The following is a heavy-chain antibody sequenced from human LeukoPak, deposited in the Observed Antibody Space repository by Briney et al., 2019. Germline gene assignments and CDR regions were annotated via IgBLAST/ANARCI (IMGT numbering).Heavy chain of an antibody. J-gene: IGHJ4*02. D-gene: IGHD1-26*01. CDR3: ARDQSGTYCVDY. CDR2: ISYDGSAK. Sequence: GGSLRLSCAASGFTFSIYAIHWVRQAPGKGLEWVAFISYDGSAKYYADSVKGRFTISRDSSKNTVYLQMNNLRAEDTALYYCARDQSGTYCVDYWGQGALVTVSS. CDR1: GFTFSIYA. V-gene: IGHV3-30*04.